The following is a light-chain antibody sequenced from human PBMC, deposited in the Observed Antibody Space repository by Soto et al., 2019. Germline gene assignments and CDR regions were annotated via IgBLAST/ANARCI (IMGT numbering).Light chain of an antibody. J-gene: IGKJ4*01. CDR1: QSVSSY. Sequence: EIVLTQSPATLSLSPGERATLSCRASQSVSSYLAWYQQKPGQAPRLLIYDASNRATGIPARFSGSGSGTDFTLTIISLEPEDFAVYYCQHRRNWSPLTFGGGTKVEIK. CDR2: DAS. V-gene: IGKV3-11*01. CDR3: QHRRNWSPLT.